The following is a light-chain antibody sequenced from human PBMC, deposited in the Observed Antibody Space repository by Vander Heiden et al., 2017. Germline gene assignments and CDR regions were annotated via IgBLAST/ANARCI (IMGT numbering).Light chain of an antibody. J-gene: IGKJ1*01. V-gene: IGKV3-11*01. CDR2: DAS. Sequence: EIVLTPSPATVSLSPGERATLSCRASQSVSTYLAWYQQKPGQAPRLLIYDASNRATGIPVRFSGSGSGTDFTLTISSLEPEDFAVYYCQQRTNWPRTFGQWTKVEI. CDR3: QQRTNWPRT. CDR1: QSVSTY.